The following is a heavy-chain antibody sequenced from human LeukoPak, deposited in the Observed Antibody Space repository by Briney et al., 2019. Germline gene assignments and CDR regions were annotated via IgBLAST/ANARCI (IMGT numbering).Heavy chain of an antibody. D-gene: IGHD5-24*01. J-gene: IGHJ4*02. CDR1: GGSVRRGNYY. CDR3: ARGGDGVFDY. CDR2: IYTSGST. V-gene: IGHV4-61*02. Sequence: SQTLSLTCTVSGGSVRRGNYYWTWIRQPAGKGLEWIGRIYTSGSTNYNPSLKGRVTISVDTSKNQFSLRLSSVTAADTAVYYCARGGDGVFDYWGQGTLVTVSS.